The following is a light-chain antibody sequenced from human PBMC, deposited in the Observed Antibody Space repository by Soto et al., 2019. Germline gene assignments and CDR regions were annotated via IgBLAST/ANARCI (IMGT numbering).Light chain of an antibody. Sequence: EILITQSPATLSVSPGERATLSCRASQSVSSNLAWYQQKPGQPPRILIYGASTRNTGIPARFSGSGSGTEFTLTISSLQSEDFEVYYCQQYNNWPRTFGQGTKVDIK. CDR1: QSVSSN. CDR2: GAS. J-gene: IGKJ1*01. CDR3: QQYNNWPRT. V-gene: IGKV3-15*01.